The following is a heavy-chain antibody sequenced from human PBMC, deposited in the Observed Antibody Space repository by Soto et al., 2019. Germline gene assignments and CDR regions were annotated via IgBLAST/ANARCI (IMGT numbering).Heavy chain of an antibody. CDR2: IYSGGST. J-gene: IGHJ3*02. CDR1: GFTVSSNY. V-gene: IGHV3-53*01. Sequence: PGGSLRLSCAASGFTVSSNYMSWVRQAPGKGLEWVSVIYSGGSTYYADSVKGRFTISRDNSKNTLYLQMNSLRAEDTAVYYCASRYCSSTSCYYAPDAFDIWGQGTMVTVSS. D-gene: IGHD2-2*01. CDR3: ASRYCSSTSCYYAPDAFDI.